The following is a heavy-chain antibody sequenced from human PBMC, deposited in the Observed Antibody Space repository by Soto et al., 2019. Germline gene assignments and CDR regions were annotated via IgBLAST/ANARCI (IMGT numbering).Heavy chain of an antibody. D-gene: IGHD2-2*01. J-gene: IGHJ6*02. CDR3: ARGNLVVPAATSQIIYYYYGMDV. CDR2: IGLAGET. CDR1: GFTFSIYD. V-gene: IGHV3-13*01. Sequence: PGGSLRLSCVASGFTFSIYDMHWVRQATGKGLEWVSAIGLAGETYYSGSVKGRFTISRENAKNSLYLQMNSLRVEDTAVYYCARGNLVVPAATSQIIYYYYGMDVWGQGTTVTVSS.